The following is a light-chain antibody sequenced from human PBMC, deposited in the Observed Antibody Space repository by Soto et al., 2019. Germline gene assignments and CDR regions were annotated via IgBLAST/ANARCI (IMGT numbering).Light chain of an antibody. CDR3: QQYGSSPYT. CDR2: GAS. CDR1: QSVSSSS. J-gene: IGKJ2*01. Sequence: IVLMQSPGTLSLSPGERATLSCRASQSVSSSSLAWYQQKPGLAPSLLIYGASSRATGIPDRFSGSGSGTDFTLTISRLEPEDFAVFYCQQYGSSPYTFGQGTKLEIK. V-gene: IGKV3-20*01.